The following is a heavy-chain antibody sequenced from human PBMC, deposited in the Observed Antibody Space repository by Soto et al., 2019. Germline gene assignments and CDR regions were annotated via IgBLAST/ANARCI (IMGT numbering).Heavy chain of an antibody. Sequence: GESLKISCKGSGYSFTSYWIGWVRQMPGKGLEWMGIIYPGDSDTRYSPSFQGQVTISADKSISTAYLQWSSLKASDTATYYCARHVEYRRVAGTPDAFDIWGQGTMVTVSS. V-gene: IGHV5-51*01. CDR2: IYPGDSDT. J-gene: IGHJ3*02. CDR3: ARHVEYRRVAGTPDAFDI. CDR1: GYSFTSYW. D-gene: IGHD6-19*01.